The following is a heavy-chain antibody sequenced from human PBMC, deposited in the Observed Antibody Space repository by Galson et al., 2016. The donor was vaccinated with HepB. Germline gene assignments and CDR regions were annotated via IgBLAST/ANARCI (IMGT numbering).Heavy chain of an antibody. CDR1: GFTFSRYV. J-gene: IGHJ4*02. CDR2: ISSSSSYI. D-gene: IGHD1-26*01. V-gene: IGHV3-21*01. Sequence: SLRLSCAVSGFTFSRYVMYWVRQAPGKGLEWVSSISSSSSYIYYADSVKGRFTISRDNAKNSLYLQMNSLGAEDTAVYYCARGDIVGAIFDYWGQGTLVTVSS. CDR3: ARGDIVGAIFDY.